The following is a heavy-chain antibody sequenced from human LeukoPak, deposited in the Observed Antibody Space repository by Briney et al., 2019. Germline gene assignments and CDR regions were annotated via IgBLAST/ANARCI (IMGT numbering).Heavy chain of an antibody. J-gene: IGHJ3*02. CDR1: GGSIRSGDFY. V-gene: IGHV4-30-4*01. Sequence: SQTLFLTCTVSGGSIRSGDFYWSWIPPPPGKGLEWIGYIYYSGSTYYNPSLKSRVTISVDTSKNQFSLKLSSVTAADTAVYYCARVAAVNYGNAFDIWGQGTMVTVSS. CDR2: IYYSGST. CDR3: ARVAAVNYGNAFDI. D-gene: IGHD1-7*01.